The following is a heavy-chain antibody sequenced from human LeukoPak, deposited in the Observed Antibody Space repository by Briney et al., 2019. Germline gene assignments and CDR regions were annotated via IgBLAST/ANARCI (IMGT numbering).Heavy chain of an antibody. Sequence: PSETLSLTCAVYGGSFSGYYWSWIRQPPGKGLEWIGEINHSGSTNYNPSLKSRVTISVVTSKNQFSLKLSSVTAADTAVYYCARHDSSGYYWNFYYFDYWGQGTLVTVSS. CDR3: ARHDSSGYYWNFYYFDY. V-gene: IGHV4-34*01. D-gene: IGHD3-22*01. CDR1: GGSFSGYY. CDR2: INHSGST. J-gene: IGHJ4*02.